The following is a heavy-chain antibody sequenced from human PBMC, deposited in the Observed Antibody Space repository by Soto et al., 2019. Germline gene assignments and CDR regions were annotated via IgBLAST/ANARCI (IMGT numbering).Heavy chain of an antibody. CDR1: GGDFNSYS. J-gene: IGHJ4*02. V-gene: IGHV1-69*06. CDR3: ARSVYTGSGGPVDY. D-gene: IGHD1-26*01. Sequence: QVQLVQSGAEVKRPGSSVRVSCKASGGDFNSYSLNWVRQAPGQGLEWIGEIIPMYETTEYSQRFQGTVTITADKSTSTAYMELKSLRFADTAVYYCARSVYTGSGGPVDYWGQGTLVTVS. CDR2: IIPMYETT.